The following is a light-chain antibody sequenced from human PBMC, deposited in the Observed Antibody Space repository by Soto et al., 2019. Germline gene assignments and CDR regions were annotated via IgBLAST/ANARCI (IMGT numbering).Light chain of an antibody. Sequence: QSVLTQPPSVSGSPGQSVTISCTGTSSDVGSYNRVSWYQQPPGTAPKLMIYEVSNRPSGVPDRFSGSKSGNTASLTISGLQAEDEADYYCSSYTSSSTFYVFGTGPSSPS. V-gene: IGLV2-18*02. CDR1: SSDVGSYNR. J-gene: IGLJ1*01. CDR2: EVS. CDR3: SSYTSSSTFYV.